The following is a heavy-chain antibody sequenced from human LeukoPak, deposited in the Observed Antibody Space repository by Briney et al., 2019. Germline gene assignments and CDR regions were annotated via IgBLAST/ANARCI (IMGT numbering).Heavy chain of an antibody. Sequence: GGSLRLSCAASGFTFSSYWMHWVRQAPGKGLVWVSRINTDGSSTSYADSVKGRFTISRDNAKNTLYLQMNSLRAEDTAVYYCAREFCCSSTVDWFDPWGQGTLVTVSS. CDR1: GFTFSSYW. D-gene: IGHD2-2*01. J-gene: IGHJ5*02. V-gene: IGHV3-74*01. CDR3: AREFCCSSTVDWFDP. CDR2: INTDGSST.